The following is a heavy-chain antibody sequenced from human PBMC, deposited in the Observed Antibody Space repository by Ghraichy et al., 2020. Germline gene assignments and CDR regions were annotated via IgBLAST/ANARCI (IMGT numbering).Heavy chain of an antibody. Sequence: LSLTCAASGFTFSSYSMNWVRQAPGKGLEWVSSISSSSSYIYYADSVKGRFTISRDNAKNSLYLQMNSLRAEDTAVYYCARSGGIFGVAFDPWGQGTLVTVSS. J-gene: IGHJ5*02. CDR2: ISSSSSYI. CDR3: ARSGGIFGVAFDP. V-gene: IGHV3-21*01. D-gene: IGHD3-3*01. CDR1: GFTFSSYS.